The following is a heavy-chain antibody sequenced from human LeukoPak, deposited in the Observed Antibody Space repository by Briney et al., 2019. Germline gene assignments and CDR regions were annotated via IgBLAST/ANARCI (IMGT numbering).Heavy chain of an antibody. V-gene: IGHV4-59*01. Sequence: PSETLSLTCTVSGGSTINNWWSWVRHPPEKGLEWIGYIHYGGGTKYNPPLPCRVTISLATSMTQFSLILNCVTAAATAWFFFAGVDSNGFSDYWGQGTLVTVSS. CDR1: GGSTINNW. D-gene: IGHD2-8*01. CDR2: IHYGGGT. J-gene: IGHJ4*02. CDR3: AGVDSNGFSDY.